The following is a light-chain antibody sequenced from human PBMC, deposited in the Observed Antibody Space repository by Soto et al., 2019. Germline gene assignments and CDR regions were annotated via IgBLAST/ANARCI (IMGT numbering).Light chain of an antibody. CDR3: QQYDDWLRLT. CDR1: QSLSSTY. V-gene: IGKV3D-15*01. J-gene: IGKJ4*01. CDR2: GAS. Sequence: EIVLTQSPGTLSLSPGERATLFCRASQSLSSTYLAWYQQRPGQAPRLLIFGASSRATGIPARFSGSGSGTEFNLTISSLQSEDFAVYFCQQYDDWLRLTFGGGTKVDIK.